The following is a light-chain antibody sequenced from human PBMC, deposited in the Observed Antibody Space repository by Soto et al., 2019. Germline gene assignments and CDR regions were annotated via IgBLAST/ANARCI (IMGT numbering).Light chain of an antibody. J-gene: IGLJ3*02. V-gene: IGLV2-11*01. CDR3: CSYAGSYTLV. CDR2: DAS. CDR1: VIYNY. Sequence: QSALTQPRSVSGSPGQSVTISCTGVIYNYVSWYQQHPGKVPKLMIHDASKRPSGVPDRFSGSKSGNTASLTISGLQAEDEADYYCCSYAGSYTLVFGGGTQLTVL.